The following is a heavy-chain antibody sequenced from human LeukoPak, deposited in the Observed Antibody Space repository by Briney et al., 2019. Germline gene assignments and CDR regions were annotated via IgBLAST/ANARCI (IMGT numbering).Heavy chain of an antibody. D-gene: IGHD2-15*01. Sequence: ASVKVSCKASGYTFTTYGISWLRQAPGQGLEWMGWINPNSGGTNYAQKFQGWVTMTRDTSISTAYMELSRLRSDDTAVYYCARAELGYCSGGSCYSESWWFDPWGQGTLVTVSS. CDR2: INPNSGGT. CDR1: GYTFTTYG. V-gene: IGHV1-2*04. J-gene: IGHJ5*02. CDR3: ARAELGYCSGGSCYSESWWFDP.